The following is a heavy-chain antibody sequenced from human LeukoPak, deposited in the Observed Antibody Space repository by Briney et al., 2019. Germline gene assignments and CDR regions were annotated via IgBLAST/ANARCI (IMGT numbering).Heavy chain of an antibody. D-gene: IGHD3-3*01. CDR3: ARLASITTFGVVIIDYYYMDV. CDR1: GFTFSSYS. CDR2: ISSSSSYI. V-gene: IGHV3-21*01. Sequence: PGGSLRLSCAASGFTFSSYSMNWVRQAPGKGLEWVSSISSSSSYIYYADSVKGRFTISRDNAKNSLYLQMNSLRAEDTAVYYCARLASITTFGVVIIDYYYMDVWGKGTTVTVSS. J-gene: IGHJ6*03.